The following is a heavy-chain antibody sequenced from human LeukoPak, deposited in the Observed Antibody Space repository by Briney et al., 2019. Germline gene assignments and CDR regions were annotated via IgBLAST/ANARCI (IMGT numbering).Heavy chain of an antibody. V-gene: IGHV3-9*01. J-gene: IGHJ6*02. Sequence: GRSLRLSCAASGFTFDDYAMHWVRQAPGKGLEWVSGISWNSGSIGYADSVKGRFTISRDNAKNSLYLQMNSLRAEDTALYYYAKDHGSGWFGNYYYGMDVWGQGTTVTVSS. CDR3: AKDHGSGWFGNYYYGMDV. CDR2: ISWNSGSI. CDR1: GFTFDDYA. D-gene: IGHD6-19*01.